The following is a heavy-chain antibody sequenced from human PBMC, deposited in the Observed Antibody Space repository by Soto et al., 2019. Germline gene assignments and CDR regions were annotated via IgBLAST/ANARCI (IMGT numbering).Heavy chain of an antibody. CDR1: GGSISRGGYY. CDR2: IYYSGST. J-gene: IGHJ5*02. D-gene: IGHD1-7*01. CDR3: ARDCSNWNSSWFDP. Sequence: TLSLTCTVSGGSISRGGYYWNWLLQHPGKGLEWIGYIYYSGSTYYNPSLKSRVTISVDTPKNQFSLKLSSVTAADTAVYYCARDCSNWNSSWFDPWGQGTLVPVSS. V-gene: IGHV4-31*03.